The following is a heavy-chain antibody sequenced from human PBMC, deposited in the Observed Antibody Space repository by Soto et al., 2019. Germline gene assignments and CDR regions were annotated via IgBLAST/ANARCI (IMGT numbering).Heavy chain of an antibody. CDR2: INWNSGNI. V-gene: IGHV3-9*02. CDR3: VKDSFRGYTYGKWGTFDS. Sequence: EVQLVESGGGLVQPGKSLTLSCAASGFTPNDHGLHWVRQAPGKGLEWVSGINWNSGNIGYADSVKGRFTISRDNAKSSLYLQMNSLRPEDTAFYYCVKDSFRGYTYGKWGTFDSWGQGTLVAVSS. J-gene: IGHJ4*02. CDR1: GFTPNDHG. D-gene: IGHD5-18*01.